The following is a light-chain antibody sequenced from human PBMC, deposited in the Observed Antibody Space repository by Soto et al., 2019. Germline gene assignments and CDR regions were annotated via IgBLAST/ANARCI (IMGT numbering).Light chain of an antibody. J-gene: IGKJ1*01. CDR1: QSVLYSSNNKNY. V-gene: IGKV4-1*01. Sequence: DIVMTQSPDSLAVSLGERATINCKSRQSVLYSSNNKNYLAWYQQKPGQPPKLLIYWASTRESGVPDRVSGSGSGTDFTLTNSSLQAEDVAVYYCQQDYSTPLTFGQGTKVEIK. CDR3: QQDYSTPLT. CDR2: WAS.